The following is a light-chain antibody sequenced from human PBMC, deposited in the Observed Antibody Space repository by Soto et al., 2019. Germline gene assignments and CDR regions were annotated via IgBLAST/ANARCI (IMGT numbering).Light chain of an antibody. Sequence: QSALTQPASVSGSPGQSITISCTGTRSDIGAHNFVSWYQQHPGEAPKLTLYDVNIRPSGVSNRFSGSKSGNTASLTISGLQAEYEADYYCTSWTTSTTMIFGGGTKLTVL. CDR2: DVN. CDR1: RSDIGAHNF. CDR3: TSWTTSTTMI. V-gene: IGLV2-14*03. J-gene: IGLJ2*01.